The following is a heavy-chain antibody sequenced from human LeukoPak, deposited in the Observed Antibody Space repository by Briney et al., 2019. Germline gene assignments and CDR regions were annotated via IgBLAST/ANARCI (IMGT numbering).Heavy chain of an antibody. CDR2: ISSSGSTI. J-gene: IGHJ4*02. CDR1: GFTFSSYE. CDR3: ARKGLLRLSFDY. D-gene: IGHD2-15*01. V-gene: IGHV3-48*03. Sequence: PGGSLRLSCAASGFTFSSYEMNWVRQAPGKGLEWVSYISSSGSTIYCADSVKGRFTISRDNAKNSLYLQMNSLRAEDTAVYYCARKGLLRLSFDYWGQGTLVTVSS.